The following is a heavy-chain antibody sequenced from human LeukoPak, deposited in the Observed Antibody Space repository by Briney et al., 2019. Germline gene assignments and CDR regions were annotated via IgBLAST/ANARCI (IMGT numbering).Heavy chain of an antibody. CDR3: ANGDGFDY. CDR1: GFTFSNFW. Sequence: GGSLRLSCATSGFTFSNFWMSWVRQAPGKGLEWVANIKQDGSEKYYVDSVKGRFTISRDNAKNSLYLQMNSLRAEDTVVYYCANGDGFDYWGQGTLVTVTS. CDR2: IKQDGSEK. D-gene: IGHD5-24*01. J-gene: IGHJ4*02. V-gene: IGHV3-7*01.